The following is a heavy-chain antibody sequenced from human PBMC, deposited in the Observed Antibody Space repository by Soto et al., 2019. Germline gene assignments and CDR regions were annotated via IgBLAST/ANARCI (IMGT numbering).Heavy chain of an antibody. CDR1: GYTFTGYY. J-gene: IGHJ6*02. Sequence: ASVKVSCKASGYTFTGYYMHWVRQAPGQGLEWKGWINPNSGGTNYAQKFQGWVTMTRDTSISTAYMELSRLRSDDTAVYYCAREVNLEHYYYGMDVWGQGITVTVSS. V-gene: IGHV1-2*04. CDR2: INPNSGGT. D-gene: IGHD1-1*01. CDR3: AREVNLEHYYYGMDV.